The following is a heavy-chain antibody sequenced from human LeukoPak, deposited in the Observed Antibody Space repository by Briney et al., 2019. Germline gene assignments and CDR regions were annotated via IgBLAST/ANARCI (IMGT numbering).Heavy chain of an antibody. J-gene: IGHJ3*02. CDR1: GGTFSSYA. CDR2: IIPILGIA. Sequence: SVKVSCKASGGTFSSYAISWVRQAPGQGLEWMGRIIPILGIANYAQKFQGRVTITADKSTSTAYMELSSLRSEDTGVYYCARVIAVAGIGFILGFDIWGQGTMVTVSS. D-gene: IGHD6-19*01. CDR3: ARVIAVAGIGFILGFDI. V-gene: IGHV1-69*04.